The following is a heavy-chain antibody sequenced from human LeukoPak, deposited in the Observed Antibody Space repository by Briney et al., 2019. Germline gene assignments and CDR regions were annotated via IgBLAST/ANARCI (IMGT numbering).Heavy chain of an antibody. CDR2: IKSDGSST. V-gene: IGHV3-74*01. CDR1: GFTFSSYW. Sequence: PGGSLRLSCAASGFTFSSYWMHWVRQAPGKGLVWVSRIKSDGSSTSYADSVKGRFTISRDNAKNTLYLQMNSLRAEDMAVYYCARGDGHGMDYWGQGTRVTVSS. J-gene: IGHJ4*02. D-gene: IGHD5-24*01. CDR3: ARGDGHGMDY.